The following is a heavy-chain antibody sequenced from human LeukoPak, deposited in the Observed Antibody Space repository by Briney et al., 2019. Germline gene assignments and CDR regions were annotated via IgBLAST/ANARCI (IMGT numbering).Heavy chain of an antibody. CDR1: SGSISSYY. CDR2: IYYSGNT. Sequence: PSETLSLTCTVSSGSISSYYWSWIRQPPGKRLEWIGYIYYSGNTNYNPSLKSRVTISVDTSKNQFSLKLSSVTAADTAVYYCARGAGGAMPYWGQGTLVTVSS. CDR3: ARGAGGAMPY. D-gene: IGHD3-16*01. J-gene: IGHJ4*02. V-gene: IGHV4-59*01.